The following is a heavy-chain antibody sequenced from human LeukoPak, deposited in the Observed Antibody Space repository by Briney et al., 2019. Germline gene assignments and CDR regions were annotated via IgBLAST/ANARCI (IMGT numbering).Heavy chain of an antibody. CDR2: IYHSGST. CDR1: GYSISSGFY. Sequence: MSSETLSLTCTVSGYSISSGFYWGWIRQPPGKRLECIGSIYHSGSTYYNPSLKSRVTISVDTSKNQFSLNLSSVTAADTAVYYCARRTRGITFGGVIVISYYMDVWGKGTTVTISS. V-gene: IGHV4-38-2*02. J-gene: IGHJ6*03. D-gene: IGHD3-16*02. CDR3: ARRTRGITFGGVIVISYYMDV.